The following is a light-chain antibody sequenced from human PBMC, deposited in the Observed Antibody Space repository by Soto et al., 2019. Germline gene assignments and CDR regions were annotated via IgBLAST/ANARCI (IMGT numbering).Light chain of an antibody. CDR1: QSISNW. V-gene: IGKV1-5*03. Sequence: DIQMPQSPSTLSASVGDRVTITCRASQSISNWLAWYQQRPGKAPNLLIYKASSLESGVPSRFSGSGSGTEFTLTIRSLQPDDSATYYCQQYKSYSITFGQGTRLEI. CDR3: QQYKSYSIT. CDR2: KAS. J-gene: IGKJ5*01.